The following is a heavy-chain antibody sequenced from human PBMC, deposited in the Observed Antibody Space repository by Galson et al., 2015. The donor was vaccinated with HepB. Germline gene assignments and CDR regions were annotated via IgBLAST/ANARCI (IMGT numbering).Heavy chain of an antibody. D-gene: IGHD2-2*01. CDR3: ARSRSYCSSRSCAPFDP. V-gene: IGHV1-2*06. J-gene: IGHJ5*02. Sequence: SVKVSCKASGYTFTGYYMHWVRQAPGQGLEWMGRINPNSGGTNYAQKFQGRVTMTRDTSTSTAYLRWGSLKASDTAMYYCARSRSYCSSRSCAPFDPWGQGTLVTVSS. CDR2: INPNSGGT. CDR1: GYTFTGYY.